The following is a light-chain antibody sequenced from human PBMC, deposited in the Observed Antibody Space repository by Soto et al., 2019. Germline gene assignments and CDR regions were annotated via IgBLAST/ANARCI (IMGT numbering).Light chain of an antibody. CDR1: QSISNY. CDR2: GAS. V-gene: IGKV1-39*01. Sequence: GDRVTIAFRASQSISNYLNWYQHKPGEAPKLLIFGASSLQRGVPSRFSGSGSGTDFTLTISSLQREDFATYYCQQTYNPPPTFGQGTKVDIK. J-gene: IGKJ1*01. CDR3: QQTYNPPPT.